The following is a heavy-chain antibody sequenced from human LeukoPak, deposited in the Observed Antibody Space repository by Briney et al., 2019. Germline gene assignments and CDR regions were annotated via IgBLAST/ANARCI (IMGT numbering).Heavy chain of an antibody. CDR2: INHSGST. CDR1: GGSFSGYY. V-gene: IGHV4-34*01. Sequence: SETLPLSCAVYGGSFSGYYWSWIRQPPGKGLEWIGEINHSGSTNYNPSLKSRVTISVDTSKNQFSLKLSSVNAADTAVYYCAREDSRTFDIWGQGTMLTVSS. CDR3: AREDSRTFDI. D-gene: IGHD6-13*01. J-gene: IGHJ3*02.